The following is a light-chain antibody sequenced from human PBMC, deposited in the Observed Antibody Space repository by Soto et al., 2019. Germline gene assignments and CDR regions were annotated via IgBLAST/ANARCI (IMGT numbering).Light chain of an antibody. CDR2: GSS. V-gene: IGKV3-20*01. Sequence: EIVLTQSPGTLSLSPGQRATLSCRASQTIRSNYVAWYQQKPGQAPRLLIFGSSSTATGIPDRFSASGSGTDFTLTISRLETEDFAVYYCQQYGYEPLTFGGGTKVEI. CDR1: QTIRSNY. J-gene: IGKJ4*01. CDR3: QQYGYEPLT.